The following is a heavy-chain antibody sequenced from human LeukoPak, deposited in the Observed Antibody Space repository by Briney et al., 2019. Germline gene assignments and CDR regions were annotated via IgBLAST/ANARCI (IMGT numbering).Heavy chain of an antibody. V-gene: IGHV3-7*03. CDR3: ARDPGTYYDNPPPP. Sequence: PGGSLRLSCAASGFTFSSYWMSWVRQAPGKGLEWVANMKYDGSEKYYVDSVKGRFTISRDNAKNSLYLQMNSLRAEDTAVYYCARDPGTYYDNPPPPWGQGTLVTVSS. CDR1: GFTFSSYW. D-gene: IGHD3-9*01. CDR2: MKYDGSEK. J-gene: IGHJ5*02.